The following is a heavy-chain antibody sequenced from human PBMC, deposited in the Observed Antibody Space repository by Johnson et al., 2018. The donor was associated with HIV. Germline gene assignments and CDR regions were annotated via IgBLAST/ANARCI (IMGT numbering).Heavy chain of an antibody. CDR3: AKVGHCRGDCNFEVLEDLCDV. Sequence: QVQLVESGGGVVQPGRSLRLSCEASGFTFSNFVMHWVRQAPGKGLEWLTSISYDGANKYYADSVRGRFTISRDNSRNTLFLQMDSLKTEDTAVFYCAKVGHCRGDCNFEVLEDLCDVWGRGTMVTVSS. V-gene: IGHV3-30-3*01. CDR1: GFTFSNFV. CDR2: ISYDGANK. J-gene: IGHJ3*01. D-gene: IGHD2-21*02.